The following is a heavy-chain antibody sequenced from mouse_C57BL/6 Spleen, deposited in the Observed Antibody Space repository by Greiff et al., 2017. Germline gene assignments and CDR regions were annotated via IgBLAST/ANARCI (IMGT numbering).Heavy chain of an antibody. CDR3: ARSGSLYYGSSHYFDD. J-gene: IGHJ2*01. CDR2: IDPEDGDT. CDR1: GFNIKDYY. D-gene: IGHD1-1*01. Sequence: EVQLQESGAELVKPGASVKLSCTASGFNIKDYYMHWVKQRPEQGLEWIGRIDPEDGDTKYAPKFQGKATITADTSSNTAYLQLSSLTSEDTAVYYGARSGSLYYGSSHYFDDWGQGTTLTVSS. V-gene: IGHV14-2*01.